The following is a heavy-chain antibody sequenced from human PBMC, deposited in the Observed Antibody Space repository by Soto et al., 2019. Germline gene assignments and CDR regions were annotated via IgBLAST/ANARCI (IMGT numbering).Heavy chain of an antibody. Sequence: GGSLRLSCSASGFTFSKYAMNWVRQAPGKGLEYVSSIISSGVSTYYADSVKGRFTISRDNSKNTLHLQMSSLRPEDTAVYYCVRGPCDSSGYPVTFWGQGTLVTVSS. CDR1: GFTFSKYA. V-gene: IGHV3-64D*06. CDR2: IISSGVST. D-gene: IGHD3-22*01. CDR3: VRGPCDSSGYPVTF. J-gene: IGHJ4*02.